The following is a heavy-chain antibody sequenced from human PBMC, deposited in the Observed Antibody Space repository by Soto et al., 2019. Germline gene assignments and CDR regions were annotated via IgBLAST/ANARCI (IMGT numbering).Heavy chain of an antibody. V-gene: IGHV4-30-2*01. Sequence: PSETLSLTCAVYGGSFSGYSWSWIRQPPGKGLEWIGYIYHSGSTYYNPSLKSRVTISVDRSKNQFSLNLNSVTAADTAVYYCARWVEVSLDYFDSWGQGIPVTVSS. CDR3: ARWVEVSLDYFDS. D-gene: IGHD2-15*01. J-gene: IGHJ4*02. CDR2: IYHSGST. CDR1: GGSFSGYS.